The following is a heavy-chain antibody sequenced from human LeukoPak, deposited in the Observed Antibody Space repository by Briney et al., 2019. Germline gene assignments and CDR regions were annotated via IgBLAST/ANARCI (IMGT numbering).Heavy chain of an antibody. CDR3: VRDISGYYFDY. J-gene: IGHJ4*02. CDR2: INSDGSST. Sequence: PGGSLRLSCAASGFTFSSYWMHWVRQAPGKGLVWVSRINSDGSSTNYADSVKGRFTISRDNAKNTLYLQMNSLRAEDTAMYYCVRDISGYYFDYWGQGTLVTVSS. D-gene: IGHD3-22*01. V-gene: IGHV3-74*01. CDR1: GFTFSSYW.